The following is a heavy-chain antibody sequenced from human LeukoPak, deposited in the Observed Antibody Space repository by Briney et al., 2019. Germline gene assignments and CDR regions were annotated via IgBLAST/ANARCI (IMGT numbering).Heavy chain of an antibody. J-gene: IGHJ4*02. CDR1: GLTFSSYA. D-gene: IGHD3/OR15-3a*01. CDR2: ISSNGGST. CDR3: ARVKDRDWNYSDY. Sequence: GGSLRLSCAASGLTFSSYAMHWVRQAPGKGLEYVSAISSNGGSTYYANSVKGRFTISRDNSKNTLYLQMGSLRAEDMAVYYCARVKDRDWNYSDYWGQGTLVTVSS. V-gene: IGHV3-64*01.